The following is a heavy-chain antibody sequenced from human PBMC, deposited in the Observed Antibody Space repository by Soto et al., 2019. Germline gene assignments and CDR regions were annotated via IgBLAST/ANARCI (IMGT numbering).Heavy chain of an antibody. CDR3: AKDPTSAIWKHYGMDV. Sequence: EVQLLESGGGLGQPGGSLRLSCAASGFTFSSYAMSWVRQAPGKGLEWVSSISGSGESTRYADSAKGRFTISRDNSKNTLYLQMTTLIAEDAAIYCCAKDPTSAIWKHYGMDVWGQGTPVTVS. CDR1: GFTFSSYA. V-gene: IGHV3-23*01. D-gene: IGHD1-1*01. J-gene: IGHJ6*02. CDR2: ISGSGEST.